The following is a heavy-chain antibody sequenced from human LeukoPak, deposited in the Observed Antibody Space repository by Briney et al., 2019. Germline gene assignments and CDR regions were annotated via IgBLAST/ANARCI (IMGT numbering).Heavy chain of an antibody. D-gene: IGHD1-26*01. J-gene: IGHJ1*01. CDR1: GFTFSSYG. V-gene: IGHV3-48*04. Sequence: GGSLRLSCAASGFTFSSYGMHWVRQAPGKGLEWVSYISSSGDTIYYADSVKGRFTISRGNAKNSLYLQMNSLRAEDTAVYYCARESGSYFEYFQHWGQGTLVTVSS. CDR2: ISSSGDTI. CDR3: ARESGSYFEYFQH.